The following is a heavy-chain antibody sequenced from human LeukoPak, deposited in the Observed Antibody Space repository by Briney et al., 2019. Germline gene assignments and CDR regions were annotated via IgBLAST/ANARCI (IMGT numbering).Heavy chain of an antibody. CDR2: ISYDGSNE. J-gene: IGHJ4*02. Sequence: PGTSLRLSCAASGFTFNNYGMRWVRQAPGKGLEWVAVISYDGSNEYYADSVKGRFTISRDDSRNTVYLQMSSLRTEDTAVYYCAKWDQWLVNWGQGTLVTVSS. CDR1: GFTFNNYG. D-gene: IGHD6-19*01. CDR3: AKWDQWLVN. V-gene: IGHV3-30*18.